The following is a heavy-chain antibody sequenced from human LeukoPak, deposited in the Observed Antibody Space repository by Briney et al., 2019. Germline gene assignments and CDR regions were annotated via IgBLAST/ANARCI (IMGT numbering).Heavy chain of an antibody. J-gene: IGHJ4*02. Sequence: SVKVSCKTSGGTFTSYAISWVRQGPGQGSEWMGRIIPIFGTASYAQKFQGRVTVTTDESTSTAYIELSSLRSEDTAVYYCAAVVIAVAGYFDYWGQGTLVTV. CDR2: IIPIFGTA. CDR1: GGTFTSYA. V-gene: IGHV1-69*05. D-gene: IGHD6-19*01. CDR3: AAVVIAVAGYFDY.